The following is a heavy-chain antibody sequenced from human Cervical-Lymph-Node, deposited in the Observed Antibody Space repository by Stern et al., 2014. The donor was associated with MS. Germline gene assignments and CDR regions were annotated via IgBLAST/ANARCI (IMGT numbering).Heavy chain of an antibody. CDR2: INSDGSCT. Sequence: EVXLVESGGGLFQPGGSLRLSCAASGFTFKRYWMHWVRQAPGKGLVWVSRINSDGSCTTYADSVKGRFTISRDNAKNTLYVQMNSLRGEDTAVYYCARETDYSKNYDVWGQGTTVTVSS. J-gene: IGHJ6*02. V-gene: IGHV3-74*01. CDR3: ARETDYSKNYDV. CDR1: GFTFKRYW. D-gene: IGHD4-11*01.